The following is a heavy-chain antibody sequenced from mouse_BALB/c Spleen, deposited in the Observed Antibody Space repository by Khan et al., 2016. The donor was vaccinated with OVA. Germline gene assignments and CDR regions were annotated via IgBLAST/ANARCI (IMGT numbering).Heavy chain of an antibody. CDR1: GFSLTSYG. V-gene: IGHV2-9*02. CDR2: IWTGGST. Sequence: VKLLESGPGLVAPSQSLSITCTVSGFSLTSYGVHWVRQPPGKGLEWLGVIWTGGSTNYNSALMSRLSISKDNSKSQVFLKMNSLQTDDTAMYYCARDYGNYGWYFDVWGAGTTVTVSS. D-gene: IGHD2-1*01. J-gene: IGHJ1*01. CDR3: ARDYGNYGWYFDV.